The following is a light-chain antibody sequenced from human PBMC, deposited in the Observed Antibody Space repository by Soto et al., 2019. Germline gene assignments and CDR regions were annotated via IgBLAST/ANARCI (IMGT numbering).Light chain of an antibody. V-gene: IGLV2-14*03. J-gene: IGLJ1*01. CDR1: SSDVGGYKY. Sequence: QSALTQPASVSGSPGQSIAISCTGTSSDVGGYKYVSWYQHHPGKAPKLMIYDVSNRPSGVSNRFSGSKSGNTASLTISGLQAEDEADYYCSSYTSNSTLYVFGTGTKLTVL. CDR3: SSYTSNSTLYV. CDR2: DVS.